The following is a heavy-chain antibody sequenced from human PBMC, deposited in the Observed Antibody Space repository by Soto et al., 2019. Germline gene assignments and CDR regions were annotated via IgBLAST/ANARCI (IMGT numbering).Heavy chain of an antibody. CDR2: ISYDGSNK. CDR1: GFTFSSYG. D-gene: IGHD5-18*01. Sequence: GGSLRLSCAASGFTFSSYGMHWVRQAPGKGLEWVAVISYDGSNKYYADSVKGRFTISRDNSKNTLYLQMNSLRAEDTAVYYCAKDLTRIQLWFPSPQQLVQDDYSGQGTLVTVSS. J-gene: IGHJ4*02. V-gene: IGHV3-30*18. CDR3: AKDLTRIQLWFPSPQQLVQDDY.